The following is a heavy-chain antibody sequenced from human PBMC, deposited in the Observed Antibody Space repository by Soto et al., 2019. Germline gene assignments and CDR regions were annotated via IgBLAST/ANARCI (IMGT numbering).Heavy chain of an antibody. CDR2: INPGPNSA. J-gene: IGHJ6*02. Sequence: ASVKVSCKASNDSLSSHFIHWVRQAPGEGLEWMGIINPGPNSASYSKEFQGRVTMTRNTSISTAYMELSSLRSEDTAVYYCARRELTYYDFWSGYYPYYYYGMDVWGQGTTVTVSS. CDR1: NDSLSSHF. D-gene: IGHD3-3*01. CDR3: ARRELTYYDFWSGYYPYYYYGMDV. V-gene: IGHV1-46*01.